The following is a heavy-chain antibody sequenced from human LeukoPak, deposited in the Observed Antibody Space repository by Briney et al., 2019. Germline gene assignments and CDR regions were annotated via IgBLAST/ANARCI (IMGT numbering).Heavy chain of an antibody. V-gene: IGHV7-4-1*02. CDR2: INTNTGNP. D-gene: IGHD3-10*01. CDR3: ARGHLSMVRGVILDS. CDR1: GYTFTSYA. Sequence: ASVKVSCKASGYTFTSYAMNWVRQAPGQGLEWMGWINTNTGNPTYAQGFTGRFVFSLDTSISTAYLQISSLKAEDTAVYYCARGHLSMVRGVILDSWGQGTLVTVSS. J-gene: IGHJ5*01.